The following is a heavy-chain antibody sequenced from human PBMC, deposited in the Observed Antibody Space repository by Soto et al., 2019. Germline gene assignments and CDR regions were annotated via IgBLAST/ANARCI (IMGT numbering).Heavy chain of an antibody. V-gene: IGHV4-31*03. Sequence: QLHLQESGPGLVKTSQTLSLTCSVSGDSIISGGYYWTWLRQYPGKGLEYIGYIYYSGSTYYNPALESRVTISIDASKTQVSLRLSSVTAADTAVYFCSRGRGLWGRTDSWGQGTLVTVSS. D-gene: IGHD2-21*01. J-gene: IGHJ4*02. CDR2: IYYSGST. CDR1: GDSIISGGYY. CDR3: SRGRGLWGRTDS.